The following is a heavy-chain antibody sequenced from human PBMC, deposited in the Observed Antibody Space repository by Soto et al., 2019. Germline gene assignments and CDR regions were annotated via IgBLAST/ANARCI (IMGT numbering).Heavy chain of an antibody. CDR2: IIPIFGTT. Sequence: VQLVQSGAEVKKPGSTVKVSCKASGGTFSNYPFIWVRQAPGQGLDWMGGIIPIFGTTDYGQRFQGRVTITADESTNTAYMELRSLRSDATAVYYCARGLYCGGGCYSHFDYWGQGTLVTVSS. V-gene: IGHV1-69*01. CDR1: GGTFSNYP. D-gene: IGHD2-21*02. CDR3: ARGLYCGGGCYSHFDY. J-gene: IGHJ4*02.